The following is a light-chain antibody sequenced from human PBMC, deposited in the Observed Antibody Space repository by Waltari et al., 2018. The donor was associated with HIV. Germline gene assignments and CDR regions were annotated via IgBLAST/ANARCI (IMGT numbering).Light chain of an antibody. J-gene: IGLJ1*01. V-gene: IGLV2-23*02. CDR3: CSYAGSSTPLV. CDR2: EVS. Sequence: QSALTQPASVSGSPGQASTISCTGTSSDVVSYHLVSWYQQHPGKAPKLMIYEVSKRPSGVSNRFSGSKSGNTASLTIAGLQAEDEADYYCCSYAGSSTPLVFGTGTKVTVL. CDR1: SSDVVSYHL.